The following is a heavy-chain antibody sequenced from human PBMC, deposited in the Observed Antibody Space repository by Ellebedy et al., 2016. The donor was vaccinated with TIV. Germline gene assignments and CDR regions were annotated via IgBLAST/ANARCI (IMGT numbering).Heavy chain of an antibody. CDR3: ARLANTSPASWLHP. Sequence: GESLKISCEATGYSFPQYWIAWVRQMPGKGLEWMGILYPRDSSTRYSPSFQGQVTISADLSISTAYLKWNRLKSSDTAMYFCARLANTSPASWLHPWGQGTLVTVSS. V-gene: IGHV5-51*01. D-gene: IGHD3-16*01. CDR2: LYPRDSST. J-gene: IGHJ5*02. CDR1: GYSFPQYW.